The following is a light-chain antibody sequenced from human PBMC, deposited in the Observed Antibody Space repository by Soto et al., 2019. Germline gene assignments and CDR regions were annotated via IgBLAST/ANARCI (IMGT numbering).Light chain of an antibody. Sequence: DIQMTQSPSSLSASVGDRVTITCRASQSISSYLNWYQQKPGNAPKLLIYAASSLQSGVPSRFSGSGSGTDFTLTISSLQPEDFTTDYCQQSYSTPFTFGPGTKVDIK. CDR1: QSISSY. V-gene: IGKV1-39*01. CDR3: QQSYSTPFT. J-gene: IGKJ3*01. CDR2: AAS.